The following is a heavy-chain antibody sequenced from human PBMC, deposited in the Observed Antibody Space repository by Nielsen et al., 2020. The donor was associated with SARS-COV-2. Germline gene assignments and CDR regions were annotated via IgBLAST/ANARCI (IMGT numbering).Heavy chain of an antibody. CDR3: ARKYTRYYMDV. CDR1: GFTFGDYA. V-gene: IGHV3-66*01. CDR2: IYSGGST. D-gene: IGHD5-18*01. Sequence: GESLKISCTASGFTFGDYAMSWFRQAPGKGLEWVSVIYSGGSTYYADSVKGRFTISRDNSKNTLYLQMNSLRAEDTAVYYCARKYTRYYMDVWGKGTTVTVSS. J-gene: IGHJ6*03.